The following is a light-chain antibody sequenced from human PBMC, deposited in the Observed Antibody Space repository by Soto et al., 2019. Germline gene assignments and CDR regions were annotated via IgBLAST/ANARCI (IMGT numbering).Light chain of an antibody. Sequence: GERATLSCSASQSFSSYLAWYQQRPGQAPRLLIYDASSRATGVPARFSGSGSGTDFTLTISSLEPEDFAVYYCQQCGSWLPTFGEGTKVDIK. CDR2: DAS. CDR3: QQCGSWLPT. J-gene: IGKJ4*01. CDR1: QSFSSY. V-gene: IGKV3-11*01.